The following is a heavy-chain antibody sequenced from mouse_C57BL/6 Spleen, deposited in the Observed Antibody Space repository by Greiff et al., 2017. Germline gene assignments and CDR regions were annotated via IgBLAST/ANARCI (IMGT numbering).Heavy chain of an antibody. D-gene: IGHD2-4*01. Sequence: EVQGVESGGGLVQPKGSLKLSCAASGFSFNTYAMNWVRPAPGKGLEWVARIRSKSNNYATYYADSVKDRFTISRDDSESMLYLQMSNLKTEDTAMYYCVRLDYDGYYYAMDYWGQGTSVTVSS. V-gene: IGHV10-1*01. CDR1: GFSFNTYA. J-gene: IGHJ4*01. CDR3: VRLDYDGYYYAMDY. CDR2: IRSKSNNYAT.